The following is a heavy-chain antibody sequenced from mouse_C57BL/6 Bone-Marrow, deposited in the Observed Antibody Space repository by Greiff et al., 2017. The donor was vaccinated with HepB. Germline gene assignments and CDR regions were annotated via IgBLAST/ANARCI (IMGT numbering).Heavy chain of an antibody. D-gene: IGHD2-12*01. CDR3: ARGIRRGRYYFDY. V-gene: IGHV5-4*03. J-gene: IGHJ2*01. CDR1: GFTFSSYA. Sequence: EVNLVESGGGLVKPGGSLKLSCAASGFTFSSYAMSWVRQTPEKRLEWVATISDGGSYTYYPDNVKGRFTITRDNAKNNLYLQMSHLKSEDTAMYYCARGIRRGRYYFDYWGQGTTLTVSS. CDR2: ISDGGSYT.